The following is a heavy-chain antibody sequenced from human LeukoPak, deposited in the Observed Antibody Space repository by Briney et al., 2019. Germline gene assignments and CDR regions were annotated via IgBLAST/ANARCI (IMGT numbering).Heavy chain of an antibody. V-gene: IGHV4-39*01. J-gene: IGHJ1*01. Sequence: PSETLSLTCTVSGGSISSSRNCCGWIRQPPGKRLEWIGSIHYSGSTYYSPSLKSRVTISVDMSKNQFSLKLTSVTAADTAVYYCARQGINWYFEYFQHWGQGTLVTVSS. D-gene: IGHD1-20*01. CDR1: GGSISSSRNC. CDR3: ARQGINWYFEYFQH. CDR2: IHYSGST.